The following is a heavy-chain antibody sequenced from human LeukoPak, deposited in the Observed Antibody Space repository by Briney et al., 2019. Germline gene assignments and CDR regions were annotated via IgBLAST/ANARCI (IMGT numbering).Heavy chain of an antibody. D-gene: IGHD3-10*01. Sequence: ASVKVSCKASGYTFTSYGISWVRQAPGQGLEWMGWISAYNGNTNYAQKLQGRVTMTTDTSTSTAYMELRSLRSDDTAVYYCARGGAVDTMVRGVIRWFDPWGQGTLVTVSS. V-gene: IGHV1-18*01. CDR1: GYTFTSYG. CDR3: ARGGAVDTMVRGVIRWFDP. CDR2: ISAYNGNT. J-gene: IGHJ5*02.